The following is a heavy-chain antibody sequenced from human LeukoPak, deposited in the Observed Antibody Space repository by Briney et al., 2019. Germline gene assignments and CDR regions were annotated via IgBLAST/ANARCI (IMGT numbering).Heavy chain of an antibody. CDR3: AKDPGLGSGSYLPSVFDY. D-gene: IGHD3-10*01. V-gene: IGHV3-74*01. CDR1: GFTFSSYW. Sequence: QSGGSLRLSCVASGFTFSSYWMHWVRQDPRKGLVWVSRINGDGRNINYADSVRGRFTISRDNAKNTLYLQMNSLRAEDTAVYYCAKDPGLGSGSYLPSVFDYWGQGTLVTVSS. J-gene: IGHJ4*02. CDR2: INGDGRNI.